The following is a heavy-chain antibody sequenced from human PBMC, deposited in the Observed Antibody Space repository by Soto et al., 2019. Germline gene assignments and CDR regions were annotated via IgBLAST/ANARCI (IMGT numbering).Heavy chain of an antibody. J-gene: IGHJ6*02. CDR2: IIPIFGTA. Sequence: FSSYAISWVRQAPGQGLEWMGGIIPIFGTANYAQKFQGRVTITADESTSTAYMELSSLRSEDTAVYYCARKGIAARPGYYYYGMDVWGQGTTVTVSS. V-gene: IGHV1-69*01. D-gene: IGHD6-6*01. CDR3: ARKGIAARPGYYYYGMDV. CDR1: FSSYA.